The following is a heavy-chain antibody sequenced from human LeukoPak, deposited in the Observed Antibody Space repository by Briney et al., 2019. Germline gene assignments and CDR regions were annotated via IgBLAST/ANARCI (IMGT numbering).Heavy chain of an antibody. Sequence: ASVKVSCKASGGTFSSYAISWVRQAPGQGLEWMGWISAYNGNTNYAQKLQGRVTMTTDTSTSTAYMELRSLRSDDTAVYYCARAYYYDSSGYYSRHPFDYWGQGTLVTVSS. V-gene: IGHV1-18*01. D-gene: IGHD3-22*01. CDR2: ISAYNGNT. CDR1: GGTFSSYA. CDR3: ARAYYYDSSGYYSRHPFDY. J-gene: IGHJ4*02.